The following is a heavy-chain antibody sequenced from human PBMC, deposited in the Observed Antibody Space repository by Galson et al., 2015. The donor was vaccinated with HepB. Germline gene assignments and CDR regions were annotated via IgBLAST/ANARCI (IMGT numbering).Heavy chain of an antibody. CDR3: ARGLSVGYCSSTSCPTALDY. D-gene: IGHD2-2*01. CDR2: ISAYNGNT. J-gene: IGHJ4*02. V-gene: IGHV1-18*01. Sequence: SVKVSCKASGYTFTSYGISWVRQAPGQGLEWMGWISAYNGNTNYAQKLQGRVTMTTDTSTSTAYMELRSLRSDDTAVYYCARGLSVGYCSSTSCPTALDYWGQGTLVTVSS. CDR1: GYTFTSYG.